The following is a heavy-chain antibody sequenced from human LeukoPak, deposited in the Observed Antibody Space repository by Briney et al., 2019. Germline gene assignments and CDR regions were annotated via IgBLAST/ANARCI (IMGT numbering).Heavy chain of an antibody. CDR2: IFGSSGST. D-gene: IGHD6-19*01. CDR1: GFTLSSYG. J-gene: IGHJ4*02. CDR3: AKDLYNSGLWYFDY. Sequence: GGSLRLSCAVSGFTLSSYGMSWVRQAPGKGLEWISGIFGSSGSTKYADSVKGRFTISRDTSKNTLYLQMNSLRVEDTAVYYRAKDLYNSGLWYFDYWGQGTLVTVSA. V-gene: IGHV3-23*01.